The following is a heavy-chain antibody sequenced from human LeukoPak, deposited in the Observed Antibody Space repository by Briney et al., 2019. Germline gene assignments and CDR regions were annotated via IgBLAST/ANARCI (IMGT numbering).Heavy chain of an antibody. V-gene: IGHV1-69*13. CDR3: ARGTAMAISNWFDP. D-gene: IGHD5-18*01. CDR1: GGTFSSYA. J-gene: IGHJ5*02. CDR2: IIPIFGIA. Sequence: GASVKVSCKASGGTFSSYAISWVRQAPGQGLEWMGGIIPIFGIANYAQKFQGRVTITADESTSTAYMELSSLRSEDTAVYYCARGTAMAISNWFDPWGQGTLVTVSS.